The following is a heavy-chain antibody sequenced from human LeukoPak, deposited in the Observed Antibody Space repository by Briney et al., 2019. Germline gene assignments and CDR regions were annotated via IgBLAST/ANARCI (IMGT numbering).Heavy chain of an antibody. J-gene: IGHJ4*02. D-gene: IGHD3-22*01. Sequence: SETLSLTCTVSGGSITSGTSYWGWVRQPPGRGLEWIGTFYSTGSTHYNPSLRNRVTISVDTSKNQFSLRLSSVTASDTAIYYCAREGRDYYDRSGYSPDYWGQGTLVTVSS. V-gene: IGHV4-39*07. CDR1: GGSITSGTSY. CDR3: AREGRDYYDRSGYSPDY. CDR2: FYSTGST.